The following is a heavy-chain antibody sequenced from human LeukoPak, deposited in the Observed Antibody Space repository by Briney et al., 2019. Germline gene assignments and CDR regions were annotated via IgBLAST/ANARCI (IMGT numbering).Heavy chain of an antibody. V-gene: IGHV4-39*07. Sequence: SETLSLTCAVSGVSISSSNYCWGWIRQPPGKGLEWIGSMYYSGSSYYNPSLNSRVTISRDTSKNHFSLQLSSVTAADTAVYFCARGRVSSSTWHSTYYYYFYMDVWGKGTTVTVSS. CDR3: ARGRVSSSTWHSTYYYYFYMDV. CDR1: GVSISSSNYC. D-gene: IGHD4-11*01. CDR2: MYYSGSS. J-gene: IGHJ6*03.